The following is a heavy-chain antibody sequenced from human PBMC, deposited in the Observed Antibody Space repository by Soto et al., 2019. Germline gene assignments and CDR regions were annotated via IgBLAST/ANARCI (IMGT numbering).Heavy chain of an antibody. V-gene: IGHV3-53*01. J-gene: IGHJ6*02. Sequence: GGSLRLSCAASGFTVSSNYMSWVRQAPGKGLEWVSVIYSGGSTYYADSVKGRFTISRDNSKNTLYLQMNSLRAEDTAVYYCARVTYDYSDRHYYYGMDVWGQGTTVTVSS. CDR2: IYSGGST. CDR1: GFTVSSNY. D-gene: IGHD4-4*01. CDR3: ARVTYDYSDRHYYYGMDV.